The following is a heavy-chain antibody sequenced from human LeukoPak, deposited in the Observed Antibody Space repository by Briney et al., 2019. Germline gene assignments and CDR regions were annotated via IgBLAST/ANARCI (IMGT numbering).Heavy chain of an antibody. J-gene: IGHJ4*02. V-gene: IGHV3-74*01. Sequence: GGALRLSCAASRFTFSGYWMHWVGQAPGKGLVWVSRINRDGTSTSYADFVKGRFTISSDNTHNMLYLQMNSLRAEDTAVYYCALEIAAFDYWGQGTLVTVSS. CDR1: RFTFSGYW. D-gene: IGHD2-15*01. CDR3: ALEIAAFDY. CDR2: INRDGTST.